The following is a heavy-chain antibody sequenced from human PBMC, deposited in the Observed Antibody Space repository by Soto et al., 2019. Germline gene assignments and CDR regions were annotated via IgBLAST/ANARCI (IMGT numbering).Heavy chain of an antibody. CDR1: GFTFDDYA. CDR3: ATQKSSGWPFYYYYGMDV. V-gene: IGHV3-9*01. J-gene: IGHJ6*02. Sequence: EVQLVESGGGLVQPGRSLRLSCAASGFTFDDYAMHWVRQAPGKGLEWVSGISWYSGSIGYADSVKGRFTISRDNAKNSLYLQMNSLRAEDTALYYCATQKSSGWPFYYYYGMDVWGQGTTVTVSS. D-gene: IGHD6-19*01. CDR2: ISWYSGSI.